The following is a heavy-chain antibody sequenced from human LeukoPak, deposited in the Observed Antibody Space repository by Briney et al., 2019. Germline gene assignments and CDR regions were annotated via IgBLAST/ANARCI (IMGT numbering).Heavy chain of an antibody. D-gene: IGHD1-26*01. Sequence: GGSLRLSCAASGFTFSSYWMSWVRQASGKGLEWVGRIRGKANNYATTYAASVKGRFTISRDDSKNTAYLQMNSLKTEDTAVYYCTSPLILGGTYYHYWGQGTLVTVSS. V-gene: IGHV3-73*01. CDR2: IRGKANNYAT. CDR1: GFTFSSYW. CDR3: TSPLILGGTYYHY. J-gene: IGHJ4*02.